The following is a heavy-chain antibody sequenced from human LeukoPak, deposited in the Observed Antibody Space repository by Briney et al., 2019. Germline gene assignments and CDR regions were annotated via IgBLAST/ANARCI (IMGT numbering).Heavy chain of an antibody. V-gene: IGHV5-51*01. CDR2: IDPSDSET. CDR1: GYSFTSYW. J-gene: IGHJ4*02. D-gene: IGHD5-18*01. Sequence: GESLKISCKASGYSFTSYWIGWVRQMPGKGREWMGIIDPSDSETRYTPSFQGQVTISADKSLSTAYLQWNSLKASDTAMYYCARQTAMGRSGDYWGQGTLVTVSS. CDR3: ARQTAMGRSGDY.